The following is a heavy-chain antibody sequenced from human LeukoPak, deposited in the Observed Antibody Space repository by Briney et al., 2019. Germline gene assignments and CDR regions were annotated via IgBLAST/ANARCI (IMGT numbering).Heavy chain of an antibody. CDR2: ISYIGST. V-gene: IGHV4-59*08. CDR1: DDSFSSHY. CDR3: ARRKGISSSWSRYFDL. Sequence: SKTLSLTCAVSDDSFSSHYWTWIRQPPGKGLEWIGYISYIGSTNYNPSLKSRVTISVDTSKNQFSLKLSSVTAADTAVYYCARRKGISSSWSRYFDLWGRGTLVTVSS. D-gene: IGHD6-13*01. J-gene: IGHJ2*01.